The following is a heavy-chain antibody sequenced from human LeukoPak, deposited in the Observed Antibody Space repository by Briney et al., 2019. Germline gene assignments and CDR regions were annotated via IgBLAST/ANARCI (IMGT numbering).Heavy chain of an antibody. Sequence: SETLSLTCTVSGGSISSYYWSWIRQPAGKGLEWIGRIYTSGSTNYNPSLKSRVTISVDKSKNQFSLKLSSVTAADTAVYYCASRGWLQFPNLPYYYYMDVWGKGTTVTVSS. J-gene: IGHJ6*03. CDR3: ASRGWLQFPNLPYYYYMDV. CDR1: GGSISSYY. CDR2: IYTSGST. D-gene: IGHD5-24*01. V-gene: IGHV4-4*07.